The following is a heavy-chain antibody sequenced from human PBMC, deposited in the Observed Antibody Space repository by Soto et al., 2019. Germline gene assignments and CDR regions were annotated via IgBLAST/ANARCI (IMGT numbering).Heavy chain of an antibody. CDR1: GGSISSSSYY. V-gene: IGHV4-39*01. D-gene: IGHD3-16*01. J-gene: IGHJ6*03. Sequence: PSETLSLTCTVSGGSISSSSYYWGWIRQPPGKGLEWIGSIYYSGSTYYNPSLKSRATISVDTSKNQFSLKLSSVTAADTAVYYWAGPPPGEVGGGRYYYMDGWGKGPPVT. CDR2: IYYSGST. CDR3: AGPPPGEVGGGRYYYMDG.